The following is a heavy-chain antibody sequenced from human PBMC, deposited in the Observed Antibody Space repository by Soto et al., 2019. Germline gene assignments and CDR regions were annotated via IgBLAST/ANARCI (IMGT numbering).Heavy chain of an antibody. D-gene: IGHD6-13*01. V-gene: IGHV3-30-3*01. CDR2: ISYDGSNK. CDR3: ASFIAAAPTSYYGMDV. Sequence: PGGSLRLSCAASGFNFSSYAMHWVRQAPGKGLEWVAVISYDGSNKYYADSVKGRFTISRDNSKNTLYLQMNSLRAEDTAVYYCASFIAAAPTSYYGMDVWGQGTTVTVSS. J-gene: IGHJ6*02. CDR1: GFNFSSYA.